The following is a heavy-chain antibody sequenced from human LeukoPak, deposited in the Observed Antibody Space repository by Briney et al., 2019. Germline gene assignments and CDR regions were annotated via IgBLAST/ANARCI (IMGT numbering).Heavy chain of an antibody. CDR2: IYSGDIT. CDR1: GFSVSNNY. J-gene: IGHJ4*02. V-gene: IGHV3-53*01. CDR3: ARGSGYSYGFPDY. Sequence: GGSLRLSCAASGFSVSNNYMSWVRQARGKGLEWVSVIYSGDITYYTDSVKGRFTISRDNSKNTLYLQMNSLRAEDTAVYYCARGSGYSYGFPDYWGQGTLVTVSS. D-gene: IGHD5-18*01.